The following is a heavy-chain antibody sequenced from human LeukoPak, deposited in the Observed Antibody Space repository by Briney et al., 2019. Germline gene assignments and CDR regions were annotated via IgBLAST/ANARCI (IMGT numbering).Heavy chain of an antibody. CDR2: IYYSGST. CDR3: ARDSQADYGDYDYYYYGMDV. D-gene: IGHD4-17*01. CDR1: GGSISSGDYY. J-gene: IGHJ6*02. V-gene: IGHV4-30-4*01. Sequence: SQTLSLTCTVSGGSISSGDYYWSWICQPPGKGLEWIGYIYYSGSTYYNPSLKSRVTISVDTSKNQFSLKLSSVTAADTAVYYCARDSQADYGDYDYYYYGMDVWGQGTTVTVSS.